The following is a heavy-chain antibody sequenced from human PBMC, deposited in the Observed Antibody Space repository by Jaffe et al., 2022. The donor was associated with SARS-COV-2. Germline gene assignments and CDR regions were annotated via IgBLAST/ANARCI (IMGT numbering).Heavy chain of an antibody. CDR1: GYSFTRYA. Sequence: QVQLVQSGAEVKKPGASVKVSCKASGYSFTRYAMHWVRQAPGQRLEWMGWINVGNGNTKYLQKFQGRVTITRDTSASIAYMELSSLRFEDTAVYYCASDPYYYDTSGYHDYWGQGTLVTVSS. V-gene: IGHV1-3*01. J-gene: IGHJ4*02. CDR2: INVGNGNT. D-gene: IGHD3-22*01. CDR3: ASDPYYYDTSGYHDY.